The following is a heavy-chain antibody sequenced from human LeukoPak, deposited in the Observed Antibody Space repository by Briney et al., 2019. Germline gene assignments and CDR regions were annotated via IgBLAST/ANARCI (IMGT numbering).Heavy chain of an antibody. V-gene: IGHV3-30-3*01. CDR3: ARDLSFDY. CDR2: ISYDGSNK. J-gene: IGHJ4*02. Sequence: GGSLRLSCAASGFTFSSYAMHWVRQAPGKGLEWVAVISYDGSNKYYADSVKGRFTISRDNSKNTLYLQMNSLRAEDTAVYYCARDLSFDYWGQGTLVTVSS. CDR1: GFTFSSYA.